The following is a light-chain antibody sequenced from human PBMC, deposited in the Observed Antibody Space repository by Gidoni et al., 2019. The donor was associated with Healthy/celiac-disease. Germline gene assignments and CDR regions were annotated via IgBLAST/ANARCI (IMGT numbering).Light chain of an antibody. CDR2: GAS. CDR3: QQYDSSPPIT. V-gene: IGKV3-20*01. J-gene: IGKJ5*01. Sequence: EIGLTQSPGTLSLSPGERATLPCRASQSVSSSYLAWYQQKPCQAPRLLIYGASSRATGIPDRFSGSGSGTDFTLTISRLEPEDFAVYYCQQYDSSPPITFGQGTRLEIK. CDR1: QSVSSSY.